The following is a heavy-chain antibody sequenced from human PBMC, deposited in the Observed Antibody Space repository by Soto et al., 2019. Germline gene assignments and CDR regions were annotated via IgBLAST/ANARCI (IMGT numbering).Heavy chain of an antibody. CDR1: GFTFSNYA. J-gene: IGHJ4*02. Sequence: PGGSLRLSCAASGFTFSNYAMSWVRQAPGKGLEWVSAIGGSGDWTYYADSVKGRFTISRDNSKNTLYLQMNSLRVEDTAVYYCAKKVPGSNPLDSWGQGALVTVSS. V-gene: IGHV3-23*01. CDR3: AKKVPGSNPLDS. CDR2: IGGSGDWT. D-gene: IGHD1-1*01.